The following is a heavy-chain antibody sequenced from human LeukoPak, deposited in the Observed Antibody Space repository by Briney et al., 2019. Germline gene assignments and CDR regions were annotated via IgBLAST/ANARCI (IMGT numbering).Heavy chain of an antibody. CDR3: VRVGPPNAGSFDL. CDR1: GFPFSRDW. D-gene: IGHD3-10*01. Sequence: GGSLRLSCVASGFPFSRDWMSWVRQAPGRGLEWVANIRQEGSERHYVDSVKGRFIVSRGNARDSLYLQMNSLRVDDTAMYYCVRVGPPNAGSFDLWGQGSLVTVAS. V-gene: IGHV3-7*04. CDR2: IRQEGSER. J-gene: IGHJ1*01.